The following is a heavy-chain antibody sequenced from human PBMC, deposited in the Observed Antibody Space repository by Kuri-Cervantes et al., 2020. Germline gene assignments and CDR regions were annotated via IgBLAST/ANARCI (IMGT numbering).Heavy chain of an antibody. CDR2: ISSSGNTI. CDR3: ARDFGDNWNYFAYYGMDV. D-gene: IGHD1-7*01. J-gene: IGHJ6*02. V-gene: IGHV3-11*04. CDR1: GFTFSDYY. Sequence: GGSLRLSCAASGFTFSDYYMTWIRQAPGKGLEWVSYISSSGNTIYYADSVKGRFTISRDNAKNSLYLQMNSLRAEDTAVYYCARDFGDNWNYFAYYGMDVWGQGTTVTVSS.